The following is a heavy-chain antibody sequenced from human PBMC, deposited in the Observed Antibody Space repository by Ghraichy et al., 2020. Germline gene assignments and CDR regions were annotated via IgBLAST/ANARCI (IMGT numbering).Heavy chain of an antibody. V-gene: IGHV1-18*01. CDR2: ISAYNGNT. CDR3: ARAVSNYDFWSGQTRFDY. Sequence: ASVKVSCKASGYTFTSYGISWVRQAPGQGLEWMGWISAYNGNTNYAQKLQGRVTMTTDTSTSTAYMELRSLRSDDTAVYYCARAVSNYDFWSGQTRFDYWGQGTLVTVSS. CDR1: GYTFTSYG. D-gene: IGHD3-3*01. J-gene: IGHJ4*02.